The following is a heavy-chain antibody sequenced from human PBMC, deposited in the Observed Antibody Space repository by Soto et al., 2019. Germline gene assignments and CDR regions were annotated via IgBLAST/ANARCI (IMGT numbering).Heavy chain of an antibody. CDR2: IFYSGST. CDR1: GGSISGHY. D-gene: IGHD6-19*01. Sequence: KPSETLSLTCTVSGGSISGHYWIWIRQSPGKRLEWIGYIFYSGSTNYNPSLKSRVTLSVDTSKNQFSLSLGSVTAADTAVYYCARVGSSGWSPDYWGQGTLVTVSS. V-gene: IGHV4-59*11. CDR3: ARVGSSGWSPDY. J-gene: IGHJ4*02.